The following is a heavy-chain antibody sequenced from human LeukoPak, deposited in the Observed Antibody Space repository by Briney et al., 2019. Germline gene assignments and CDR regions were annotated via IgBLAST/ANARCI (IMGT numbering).Heavy chain of an antibody. CDR2: IKSKTDGGTT. V-gene: IGHV3-15*01. J-gene: IGHJ4*02. D-gene: IGHD2-21*02. Sequence: PGGPLRLSCAASGFTFSNAWMSWVRQAPGKGLEWVGRIKSKTDGGTTDYAAPVKGRFTISRDDSKNTLYLQMNSLKTEDTAVYYCTTESAYCGGDCYSGYWGQGTLVTVSS. CDR3: TTESAYCGGDCYSGY. CDR1: GFTFSNAW.